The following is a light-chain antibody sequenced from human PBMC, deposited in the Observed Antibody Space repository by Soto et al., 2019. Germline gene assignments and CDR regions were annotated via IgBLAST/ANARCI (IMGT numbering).Light chain of an antibody. Sequence: QSALTQPPSASGSPGQSVTISCNGTSSDVGVYNFVSWFQQHPGKAPKLMIYEVTKRPSGVPDRFSGSRSGNTASLTVSGLQADDEADYYCSSYAGGNNYVFGTGTKVTVL. CDR2: EVT. J-gene: IGLJ1*01. V-gene: IGLV2-8*01. CDR1: SSDVGVYNF. CDR3: SSYAGGNNYV.